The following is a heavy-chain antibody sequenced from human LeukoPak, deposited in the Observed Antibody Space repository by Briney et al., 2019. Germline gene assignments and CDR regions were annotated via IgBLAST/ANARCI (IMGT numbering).Heavy chain of an antibody. CDR2: IKQDGSEK. Sequence: GGPLRLSCAASGFTFCSYRMSWLRQAPGKALEGVANIKQDGSEKYYVDSVKGRFTISRDNAKNSLYLQMNSLRAEDTAVYYCARSLRYDYSSGSGDVWGKGTTVTVSS. D-gene: IGHD6-19*01. V-gene: IGHV3-7*03. J-gene: IGHJ6*04. CDR3: ARSLRYDYSSGSGDV. CDR1: GFTFCSYR.